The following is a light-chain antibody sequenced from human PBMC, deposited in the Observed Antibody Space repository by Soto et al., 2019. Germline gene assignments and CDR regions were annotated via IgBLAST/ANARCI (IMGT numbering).Light chain of an antibody. V-gene: IGKV1-5*03. J-gene: IGKJ1*01. CDR3: QQYNSYRA. Sequence: DIQMTQSPSTLSASVGDRVTITCRASESIDSWLAWHQQKPGRAPKLLISKASSLESGVTSRFSGSGFGTEFTLTISRLQPDDFATYYCQQYNSYRACGQGTKVEI. CDR1: ESIDSW. CDR2: KAS.